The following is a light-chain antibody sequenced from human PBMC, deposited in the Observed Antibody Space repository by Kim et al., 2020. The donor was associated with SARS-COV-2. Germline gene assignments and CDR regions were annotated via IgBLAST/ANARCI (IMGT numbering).Light chain of an antibody. Sequence: SYELTQPPSVSVSPGQTASITCSRDKLGDKYACWYQQKSGQSPVLVIYQDDKRPSGIPERFSGSNSGNTATLTISGTQAMDEADYYCQAWDSSTNVVFGGGTQLTVL. CDR3: QAWDSSTNVV. J-gene: IGLJ2*01. CDR2: QDD. V-gene: IGLV3-1*01. CDR1: KLGDKY.